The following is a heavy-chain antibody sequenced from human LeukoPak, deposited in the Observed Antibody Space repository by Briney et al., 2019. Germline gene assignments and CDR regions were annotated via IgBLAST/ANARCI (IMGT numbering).Heavy chain of an antibody. CDR1: GFTFSSYW. D-gene: IGHD2-2*01. CDR3: ARDARVVLDY. V-gene: IGHV3-7*01. CDR2: INQYGSEE. Sequence: GGSLRLSCAASGFTFSSYWMSWVRQAPGKGLEWVANINQYGSEEYYVDSVKGRFTISRDNAKNSLYLQMNSLRAEDTAVYYCARDARVVLDYWGQGTLVTVSS. J-gene: IGHJ4*02.